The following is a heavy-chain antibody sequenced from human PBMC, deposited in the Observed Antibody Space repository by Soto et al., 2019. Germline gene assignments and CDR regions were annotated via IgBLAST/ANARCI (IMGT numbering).Heavy chain of an antibody. V-gene: IGHV1-8*01. D-gene: IGHD2-15*01. CDR2: MNPNSGNT. Sequence: ASVKVSCKASGYTFTSYDINWVRQATGQGLGWMGWMNPNSGNTGYAQRFQGRVTMTRDTSISTSYMELSSLRSEDTAVYYCVRDNSATFPATPGDEKTDWRGWWFDPWGQGTLVTVS. CDR1: GYTFTSYD. CDR3: VRDNSATFPATPGDEKTDWRGWWFDP. J-gene: IGHJ5*02.